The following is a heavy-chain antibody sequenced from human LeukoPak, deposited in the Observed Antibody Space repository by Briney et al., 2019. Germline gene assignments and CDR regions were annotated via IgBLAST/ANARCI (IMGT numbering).Heavy chain of an antibody. CDR1: GYTFTSYG. CDR3: ARATLLWFGELSDYYYMDV. D-gene: IGHD3-10*01. Sequence: ASVKVSCKASGYTFTSYGISWVRQAPGQGLEWMGWISAYNGNTNYAQKLQGRVTMTTDTSTSTAYMELRSLRSDDTAAYYCARATLLWFGELSDYYYMDVWGKGTTVTVSS. J-gene: IGHJ6*03. CDR2: ISAYNGNT. V-gene: IGHV1-18*01.